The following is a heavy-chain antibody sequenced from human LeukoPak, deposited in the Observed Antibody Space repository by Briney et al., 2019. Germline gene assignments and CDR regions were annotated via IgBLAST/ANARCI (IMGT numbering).Heavy chain of an antibody. J-gene: IGHJ6*03. CDR2: MNPNSGNT. Sequence: ASVKVSCKASGYTFTSYDINWVRQATGQGLEWMGWMNPNSGNTGYAQKFQGRVTITRNTSISTAYMELSSLRSEDTAVYYCARGPEGYYYYYYYMDVWGKGTTVTVSS. CDR1: GYTFTSYD. V-gene: IGHV1-8*03. CDR3: ARGPEGYYYYYYYMDV.